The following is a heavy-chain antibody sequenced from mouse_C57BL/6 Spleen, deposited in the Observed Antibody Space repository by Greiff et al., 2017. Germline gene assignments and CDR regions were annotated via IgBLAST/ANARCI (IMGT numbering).Heavy chain of an antibody. J-gene: IGHJ2*01. CDR2: INPNNGGT. V-gene: IGHV1-26*01. CDR1: GYTFTDYY. CDR3: ARSQLLRFPDY. Sequence: EVQLQQSGPELVKPGASVKISCKASGYTFTDYYMNWVKQSHGKSLEWIGDINPNNGGTSYNQKFKGKATLTVDKSSSTAYMELRSLTSEDSAVYYCARSQLLRFPDYWGQGTTLTVSS. D-gene: IGHD1-1*01.